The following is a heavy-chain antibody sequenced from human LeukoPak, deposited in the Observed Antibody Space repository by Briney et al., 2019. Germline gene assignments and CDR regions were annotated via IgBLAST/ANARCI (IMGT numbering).Heavy chain of an antibody. CDR3: AKDPFPTFYDILTGWGIDY. CDR2: ISGSGGST. Sequence: GGSLRLSCAASGFTFSSYAMSWVRQAPGKGLEWVSAISGSGGSTYYADSVKGRFTISRDNSKNTLYLQMNSLRAEDTAVYFCAKDPFPTFYDILTGWGIDYWGQGTLVTVSS. J-gene: IGHJ4*02. CDR1: GFTFSSYA. V-gene: IGHV3-23*01. D-gene: IGHD3-9*01.